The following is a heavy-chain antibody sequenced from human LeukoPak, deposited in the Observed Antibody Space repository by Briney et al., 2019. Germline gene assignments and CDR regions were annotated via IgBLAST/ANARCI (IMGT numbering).Heavy chain of an antibody. J-gene: IGHJ3*02. CDR1: GYTFTGYY. CDR2: INPNSGGT. Sequence: ASVKVSCKASGYTFTGYYMHWVRQAPGQGLEWMGWINPNSGGTNYAQKFQGRVTMTRDTSISTAYMELSRLRSDDTAVYYCARVVVPTTSEAFDIWGQGTMVTVSS. CDR3: ARVVVPTTSEAFDI. D-gene: IGHD2-2*01. V-gene: IGHV1-2*02.